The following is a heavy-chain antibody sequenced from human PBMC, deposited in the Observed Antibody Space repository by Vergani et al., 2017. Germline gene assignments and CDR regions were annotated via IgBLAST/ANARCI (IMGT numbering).Heavy chain of an antibody. V-gene: IGHV4-38-2*02. CDR3: ARATCSGGSCYRGFEY. D-gene: IGHD2-15*01. Sequence: QVQLRESGPGLVKPSDTLSLNCSVSDYSMMTDTYWGWIRQSPGKSLEWLGSVYHSGRTYYSLSLKTRLTVSVDTSKSQFSLKLTSLTAADTAVFYCARATCSGGSCYRGFEYWGQGSLITVSS. CDR2: VYHSGRT. CDR1: DYSMMTDTY. J-gene: IGHJ4*02.